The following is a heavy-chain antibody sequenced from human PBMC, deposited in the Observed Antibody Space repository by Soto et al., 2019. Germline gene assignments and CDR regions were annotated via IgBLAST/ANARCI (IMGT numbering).Heavy chain of an antibody. J-gene: IGHJ1*01. CDR3: AKGDTYYYDSSGYNKVFQQ. D-gene: IGHD3-22*01. V-gene: IGHV3-30*18. Sequence: GGSLRLSCAASGFTFCSYGVHWVRQAPGKGLEWAVVISYDGSKKYYADSVKGRFTVSRDNSKNTLDLEMNSLRAEDTAVYYCAKGDTYYYDSSGYNKVFQQWGQGTQVTVSS. CDR2: ISYDGSKK. CDR1: GFTFCSYG.